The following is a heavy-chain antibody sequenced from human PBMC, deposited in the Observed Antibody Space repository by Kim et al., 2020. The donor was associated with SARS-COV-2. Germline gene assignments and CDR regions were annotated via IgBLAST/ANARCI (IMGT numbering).Heavy chain of an antibody. CDR3: SRDRGVQFWHIDS. CDR2: IWYDGSKQ. V-gene: IGHV3-33*01. CDR1: GFTFSSYG. Sequence: GGSLRLSCAASGFTFSSYGMNWVRQGPGKGLEWVAIIWYDGSKQFYSDIVKGRFTISSDNSKNTVSLQMNSLRDEDTAVYYCSRDRGVQFWHIDSWGQGT. J-gene: IGHJ4*02. D-gene: IGHD1-1*01.